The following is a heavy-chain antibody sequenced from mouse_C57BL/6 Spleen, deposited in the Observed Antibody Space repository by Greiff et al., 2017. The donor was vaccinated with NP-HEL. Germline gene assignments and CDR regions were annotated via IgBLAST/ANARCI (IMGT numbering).Heavy chain of an antibody. CDR3: VRHAVSGYAMDY. J-gene: IGHJ4*01. V-gene: IGHV10-1*01. D-gene: IGHD3-2*02. CDR1: GFSFNTYA. Sequence: EVQLVESGGGLVQPKGSLKLSCAASGFSFNTYAMNWVRQAPGKGLEWVARIRSKSNNYATYYADSVKDRFTISRDDSESMLYLQMNNLKTEDTAMYYCVRHAVSGYAMDYWGQGTSVTVSS. CDR2: IRSKSNNYAT.